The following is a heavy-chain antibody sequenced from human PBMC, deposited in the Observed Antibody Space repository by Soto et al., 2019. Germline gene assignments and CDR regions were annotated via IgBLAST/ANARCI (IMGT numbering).Heavy chain of an antibody. J-gene: IGHJ5*02. CDR2: ISYDGSNK. V-gene: IGHV3-30*18. CDR1: GFTFSSYG. CDR3: AKAGYCGGDCYSRWFDP. Sequence: GSLRLSCAASGFTFSSYGMHWVRQAPGKGLEWVAVISYDGSNKYYADSVKGRFTISRDNSKNTLYLQMNSLRAEDTAVYYCAKAGYCGGDCYSRWFDPWGQGTLVTVSS. D-gene: IGHD2-21*02.